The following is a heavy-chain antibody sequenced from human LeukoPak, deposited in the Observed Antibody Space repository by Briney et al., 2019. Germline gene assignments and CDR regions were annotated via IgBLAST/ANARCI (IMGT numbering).Heavy chain of an antibody. CDR1: GFTFSSYG. D-gene: IGHD6-6*01. Sequence: GGSLRLSCAASGFTFSSYGMHWVRQAPGKGLEWVSAISGSGGSTYYADSVKGRFTISRDNSKNTLYLQMNSLRAEDTAVYYCAKDASRSSEVADLDYWGQGTLVTVSS. V-gene: IGHV3-23*01. J-gene: IGHJ4*02. CDR2: ISGSGGST. CDR3: AKDASRSSEVADLDY.